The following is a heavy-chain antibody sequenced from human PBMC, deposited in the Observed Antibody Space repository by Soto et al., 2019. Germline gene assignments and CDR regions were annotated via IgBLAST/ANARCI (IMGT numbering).Heavy chain of an antibody. J-gene: IGHJ4*02. CDR1: GFTFSSYA. V-gene: IGHV3-30-3*01. D-gene: IGHD6-19*01. CDR3: ARDLGYSSGWYFDY. CDR2: ISYDGSNK. Sequence: QRLSCAASGFTFSSYAMHWVRQAPGKGLEWVAVISYDGSNKYYADSVKGRFTISRDNSKNTLYLQMNSLRAEDTAVYYCARDLGYSSGWYFDYWGQGTLVTVSS.